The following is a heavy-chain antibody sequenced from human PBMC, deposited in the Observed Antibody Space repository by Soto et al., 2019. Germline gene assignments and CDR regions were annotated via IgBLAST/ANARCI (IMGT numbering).Heavy chain of an antibody. CDR3: ARESGSYQLLHGGFHY. CDR2: IIPIFGTA. V-gene: IGHV1-69*06. Sequence: SVKVSCKASGGTFSSYAISWVRQAPGQGLEWMGGIIPIFGTANYAQKFQGRVTITADKSTSTAYMELSSLRSEDTAVYYCARESGSYQLLHGGFHYWGQGTLVTVSS. CDR1: GGTFSSYA. J-gene: IGHJ4*02. D-gene: IGHD1-26*01.